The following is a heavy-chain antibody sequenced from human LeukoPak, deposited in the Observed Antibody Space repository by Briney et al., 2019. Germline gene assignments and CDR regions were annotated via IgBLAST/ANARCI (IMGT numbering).Heavy chain of an antibody. D-gene: IGHD3-3*02. CDR3: ARAFFPGYYSYMAV. Sequence: SETLSFTCTGSGGSISPYYWSWIRQPPGKGLEWIGYIYYSGSTNYNPSLKSRVTISVDTSKNQFSLKLSSVTAADTAVYYCARAFFPGYYSYMAVWGKGTTVTVSS. CDR2: IYYSGST. CDR1: GGSISPYY. J-gene: IGHJ6*03. V-gene: IGHV4-59*01.